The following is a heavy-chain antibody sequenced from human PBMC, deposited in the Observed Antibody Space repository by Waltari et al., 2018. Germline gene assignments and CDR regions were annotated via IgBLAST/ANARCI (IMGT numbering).Heavy chain of an antibody. CDR2: TYHDGTT. CDR3: TRQALGYCTSAACRRLES. V-gene: IGHV4-38-2*01. D-gene: IGHD2-2*03. Sequence: QIQLQESGPGLLKPSETLSLTCDVSTYAINRGFYCGWIPPPPGRGLEWIATTYHDGTTFYNPSLKSRVTISMDTSKNQFFLKLNSVTAADTAMYYCTRQALGYCTSAACRRLESWGQGTLVTVSS. J-gene: IGHJ4*02. CDR1: TYAINRGFY.